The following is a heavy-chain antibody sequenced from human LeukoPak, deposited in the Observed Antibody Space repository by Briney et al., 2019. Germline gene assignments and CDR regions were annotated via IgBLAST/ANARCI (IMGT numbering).Heavy chain of an antibody. CDR2: ISYDGSNK. J-gene: IGHJ4*02. CDR1: GFTFSSYA. V-gene: IGHV3-30-3*01. CDR3: ARGPYYYDSSGYLDY. D-gene: IGHD3-22*01. Sequence: QPGRSLRLSCAASGFTFSSYAMHWVRQAPGKGLEWVAVISYDGSNKYYADSVKGRFTTSRDNSKNTLYLQMNSLRAEDTAVYYCARGPYYYDSSGYLDYWGQGTLVTVSS.